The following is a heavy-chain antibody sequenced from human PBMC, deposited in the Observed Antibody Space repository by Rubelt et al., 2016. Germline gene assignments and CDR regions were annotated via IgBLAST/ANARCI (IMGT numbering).Heavy chain of an antibody. Sequence: DPEDGETIYAQKFQGRVTMTEDTSTDTAYMELRSLRSDDTAVYYCAREHPLTIFYGMDVWGQGTTVTVSS. D-gene: IGHD3-3*01. J-gene: IGHJ6*02. CDR2: DPEDGET. CDR3: AREHPLTIFYGMDV. V-gene: IGHV1-24*01.